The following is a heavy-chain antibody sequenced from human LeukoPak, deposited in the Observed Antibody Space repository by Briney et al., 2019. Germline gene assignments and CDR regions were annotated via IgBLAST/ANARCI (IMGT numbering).Heavy chain of an antibody. Sequence: GASVKVSCKASGYTFINNAVNWVRQAPGQSLEWMGWINAGNGNTKYSQKFQDRVTITRDASASTAYMELSSLRSDDMAVYYCARGIWTRHTVGYYFDNWGQGTLVTVSS. V-gene: IGHV1-3*01. CDR2: INAGNGNT. J-gene: IGHJ4*02. CDR1: GYTFINNA. CDR3: ARGIWTRHTVGYYFDN. D-gene: IGHD6-13*01.